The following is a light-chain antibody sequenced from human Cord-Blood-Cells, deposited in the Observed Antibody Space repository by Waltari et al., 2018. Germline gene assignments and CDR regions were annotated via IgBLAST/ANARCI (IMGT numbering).Light chain of an antibody. CDR3: AAWDDSLSGVV. Sequence: QSVLTQPPSASGTPGQRGTISCSGSSSNIGSNYVSWYQQLPGTAPKLLIYRNNQRPSGVPDRFSGSKSGTSASLAISGLRSEDEADYYCAAWDDSLSGVVFGGGTKLTVL. J-gene: IGLJ2*01. CDR2: RNN. CDR1: SSNIGSNY. V-gene: IGLV1-47*01.